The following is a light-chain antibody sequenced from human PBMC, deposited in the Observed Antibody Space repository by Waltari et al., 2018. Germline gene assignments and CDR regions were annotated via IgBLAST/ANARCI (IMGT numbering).Light chain of an antibody. V-gene: IGLV2-14*03. CDR1: SRDVGGHKY. CDR2: EVT. CDR3: SSYTDSNLVL. J-gene: IGLJ2*01. Sequence: QSALTQPASVSGSPGQSITISCTGTSRDVGGHKYVSWYQQHPGKVPKLIIYEVTNRPSGVSNRFSGSKSGNTASLTISGLQAADEADYYCSSYTDSNLVLFGGGTKLTVL.